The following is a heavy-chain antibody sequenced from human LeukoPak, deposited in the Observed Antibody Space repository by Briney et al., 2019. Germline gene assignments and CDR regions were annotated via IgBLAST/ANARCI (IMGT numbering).Heavy chain of an antibody. D-gene: IGHD3-10*01. CDR2: IYTSGST. CDR1: GGSISSCY. CDR3: ARDSYYYGSGSYYLDY. V-gene: IGHV4-4*07. Sequence: SETLSLTCSVSGGSISSCYWSWIRQPAGKGLEWIGRIYTSGSTNYNPSLKSRVTMSVDTSKNQFSLKLSSVTAADTAVYYCARDSYYYGSGSYYLDYWGQGTLVTVSS. J-gene: IGHJ4*02.